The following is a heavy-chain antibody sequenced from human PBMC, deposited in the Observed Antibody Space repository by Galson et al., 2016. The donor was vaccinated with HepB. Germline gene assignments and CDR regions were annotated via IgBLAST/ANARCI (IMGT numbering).Heavy chain of an antibody. CDR1: GFTFSIFS. CDR3: ARGRHCNSTGCSGWFDP. Sequence: SLRLSCAASGFTFSIFSMNWVRQAPGKGLEWVSSISSSSNYIYYGDSLKGRFTVSRDNAKSSLYLQMNSLRADDTAVYYCARGRHCNSTGCSGWFDPWGQGTLVTVSS. CDR2: ISSSSNYI. J-gene: IGHJ5*02. D-gene: IGHD2-2*01. V-gene: IGHV3-21*01.